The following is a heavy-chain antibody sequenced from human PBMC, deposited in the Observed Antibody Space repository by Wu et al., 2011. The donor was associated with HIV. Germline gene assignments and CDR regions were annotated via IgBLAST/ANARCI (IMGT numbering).Heavy chain of an antibody. J-gene: IGHJ6*04. D-gene: IGHD3-3*01. CDR2: FDPEDGKT. CDR1: GYTLSELS. CDR3: ATGVVRPEAIFGVDIIRAAITLDV. Sequence: QVHLVQSGAEVKKPGASVKVSCKVVGYTLSELSIHWVRQAPGKGLEWMGGFDPEDGKTLYEQRFQGRVNMSEDTSIDTAYVELGGLRSEDTAVYYCATGVVRPEAIFGVDIIRAAITLDVWGNGTTVIVSS. V-gene: IGHV1-24*01.